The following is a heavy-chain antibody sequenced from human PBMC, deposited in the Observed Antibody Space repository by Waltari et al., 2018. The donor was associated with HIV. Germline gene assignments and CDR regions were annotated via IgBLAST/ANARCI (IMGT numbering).Heavy chain of an antibody. D-gene: IGHD6-6*01. CDR1: GFTFQNYG. J-gene: IGHJ4*02. Sequence: QVQLVESGGGVVQPGRSLRLSCAASGFTFQNYGMPWVRQAPGKGLEGVAVIWYDGSNKYYADSVKGRFTISRDNSKNRLYLQMNSLRAEDTAVYYCARDRGGSSSLVLDSWGQGTLVTVSS. CDR2: IWYDGSNK. CDR3: ARDRGGSSSLVLDS. V-gene: IGHV3-33*01.